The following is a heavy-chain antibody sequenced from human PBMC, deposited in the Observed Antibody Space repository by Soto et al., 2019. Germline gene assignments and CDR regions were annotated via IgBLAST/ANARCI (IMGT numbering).Heavy chain of an antibody. D-gene: IGHD6-6*01. Sequence: PGESLKISCKGSGYSFTSYWIGWVRQMPGKGLEWMGIIYPGDSDTRYSPSFQGQVTISADKSISTAYLQWSSLKASDTAMYYCARHALKQLVASFYYYGMDVWGQGTTVTVSS. CDR1: GYSFTSYW. CDR2: IYPGDSDT. V-gene: IGHV5-51*01. J-gene: IGHJ6*02. CDR3: ARHALKQLVASFYYYGMDV.